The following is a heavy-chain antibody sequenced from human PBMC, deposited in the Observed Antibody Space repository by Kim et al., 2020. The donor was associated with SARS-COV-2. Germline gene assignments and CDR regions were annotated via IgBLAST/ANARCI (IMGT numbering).Heavy chain of an antibody. J-gene: IGHJ3*02. CDR3: ARALGGAPVLGAFDI. CDR1: GGSFSGYY. D-gene: IGHD3-16*01. Sequence: SETLSLTCAVYGGSFSGYYWSWIRQPPGKGLEWIGEINHSGSTNYNPSLKSRVTISVDTSKNQFSLKLSSVTAADTAVYYCARALGGAPVLGAFDIWGQGTMVTVSS. V-gene: IGHV4-34*01. CDR2: INHSGST.